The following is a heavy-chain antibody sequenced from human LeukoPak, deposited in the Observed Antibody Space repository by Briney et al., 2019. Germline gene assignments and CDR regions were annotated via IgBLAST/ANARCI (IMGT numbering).Heavy chain of an antibody. CDR1: GFTFSSYS. CDR3: ARDGKYGSGSSDY. CDR2: ISSSSSYI. V-gene: IGHV3-21*01. D-gene: IGHD3-10*01. J-gene: IGHJ4*02. Sequence: PGGSLRLSCAASGFTFSSYSMNWVRQAPGKGLEWVSSISSSSSYIYYADSVKGRFTIARDNAKNSLYLQMNSLRAEDTAVYYCARDGKYGSGSSDYWGQGTLVTVSS.